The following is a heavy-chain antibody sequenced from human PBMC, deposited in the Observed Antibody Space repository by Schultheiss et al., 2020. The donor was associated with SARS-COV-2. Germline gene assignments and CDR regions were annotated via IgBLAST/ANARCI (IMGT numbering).Heavy chain of an antibody. V-gene: IGHV4-34*01. CDR3: ARGHYGSGSYYAFDI. CDR1: GGSFSGYY. D-gene: IGHD3-10*01. CDR2: INHSGST. Sequence: SETLSLTCAVYGGSFSGYYWSWIRQPPGKGLEWIGEINHSGSTNYNPSLKSRVTISVDTSKNQFSLKLSSVTAADTAVYYCARGHYGSGSYYAFDIWGQGTMVTVSS. J-gene: IGHJ3*02.